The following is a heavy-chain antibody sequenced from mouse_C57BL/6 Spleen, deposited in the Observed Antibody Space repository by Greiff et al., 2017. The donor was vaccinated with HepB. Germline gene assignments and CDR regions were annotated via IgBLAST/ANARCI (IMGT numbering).Heavy chain of an antibody. CDR3: ARRGLGLAY. D-gene: IGHD4-1*01. CDR1: GYTFTDYY. V-gene: IGHV1-26*01. CDR2: INPNNGGT. J-gene: IGHJ3*01. Sequence: VQLKQPGPELVKPGASVKISCKASGYTFTDYYMNWVKQSHGKSLEWIGDINPNNGGTSYNQKFKGKATLTVDKSSSTAYMELRSLTSEDSAVYYCARRGLGLAYWGQGTLVTVSA.